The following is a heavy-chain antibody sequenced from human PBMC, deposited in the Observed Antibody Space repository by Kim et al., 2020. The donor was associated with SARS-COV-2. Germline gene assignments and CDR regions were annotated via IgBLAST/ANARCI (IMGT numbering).Heavy chain of an antibody. CDR1: GGSINSVSYY. Sequence: SETLSLTCTVSGGSINSVSYYWSWIRQPAGKGLEWIGHIYPSGSTNYSPSLKSRVTISLDTSKNQFSLKLSSVTAPDTAIYYCARSTVYSDDYWGQGTLDTVSS. CDR3: ARSTVYSDDY. CDR2: IYPSGST. V-gene: IGHV4-61*09. J-gene: IGHJ4*02. D-gene: IGHD2-2*01.